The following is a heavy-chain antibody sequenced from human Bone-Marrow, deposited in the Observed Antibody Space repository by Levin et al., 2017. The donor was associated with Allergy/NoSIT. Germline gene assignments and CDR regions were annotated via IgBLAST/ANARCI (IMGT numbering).Heavy chain of an antibody. J-gene: IGHJ3*02. CDR3: AKDRGWYGDAFDI. D-gene: IGHD6-19*01. V-gene: IGHV3-23*01. CDR2: LSGSGGNT. Sequence: RGLEWVSALSGSGGNTYYADSVKGRFTISRDNSKNTLFLQMNSLRVEDTAVYYCAKDRGWYGDAFDIWGQGTMVTVSS.